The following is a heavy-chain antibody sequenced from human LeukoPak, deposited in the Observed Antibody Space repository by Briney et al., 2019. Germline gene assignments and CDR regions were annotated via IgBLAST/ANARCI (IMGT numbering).Heavy chain of an antibody. D-gene: IGHD2-2*01. Sequence: GGSLRLSCAASGFTFSSYWMYWVRQAPGKGLVWVSRINSDGSSTIYADSVKGRFTLSRHNAKNTLYLQLNSLRDEDTAVYFCARGQAVPSCFDPWGQGTLVTVSS. CDR2: INSDGSST. V-gene: IGHV3-74*01. J-gene: IGHJ5*02. CDR3: ARGQAVPSCFDP. CDR1: GFTFSSYW.